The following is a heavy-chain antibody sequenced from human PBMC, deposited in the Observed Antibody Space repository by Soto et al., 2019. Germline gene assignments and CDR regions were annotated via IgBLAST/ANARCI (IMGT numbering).Heavy chain of an antibody. J-gene: IGHJ4*02. CDR1: GFTFSSYP. Sequence: GGSLRLSCEASGFTFSSYPMHWVRQAPGKGLEWVTVISYDGGNQYYADSVKGRFTISRDNSKDTLYLQMHSLRSDDTAVYFCARGPITQTSFIDHWGQGTLVTVSS. CDR2: ISYDGGNQ. V-gene: IGHV3-30-3*01. CDR3: ARGPITQTSFIDH. D-gene: IGHD1-20*01.